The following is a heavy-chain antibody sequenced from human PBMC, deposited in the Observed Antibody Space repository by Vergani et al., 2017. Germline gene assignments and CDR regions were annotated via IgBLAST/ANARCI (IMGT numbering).Heavy chain of an antibody. CDR1: GYTFTGYY. D-gene: IGHD5-24*01. V-gene: IGHV1-2*02. CDR2: INPNSGGT. CDR3: AREQNGYRHVGY. J-gene: IGHJ4*02. Sequence: QVQLVQSGAEVKKPGASVKVSCKASGYTFTGYYMHWVRQAPGQGLEWMGWINPNSGGTNHAQKFQGKVTMTRDTSISTAYMELSRLRSDDTAVYYCAREQNGYRHVGYWGQGTLVTVSS.